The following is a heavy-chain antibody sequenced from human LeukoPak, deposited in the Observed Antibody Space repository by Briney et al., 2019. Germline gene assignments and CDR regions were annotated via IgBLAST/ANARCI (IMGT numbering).Heavy chain of an antibody. J-gene: IGHJ4*02. CDR1: SGFISNYY. D-gene: IGHD3-3*01. V-gene: IGHV4-4*07. CDR2: ISTSGNT. Sequence: SETLSLTCSVSSGFISNYYWSWIRQPAGKGLGRIGRISTSGNTNYSPSLKSRVTMSVDTSKNQFFLNLRSVTAADTAVYYCARDSRYYDFWSGYLDYWGQGALVTVSS. CDR3: ARDSRYYDFWSGYLDY.